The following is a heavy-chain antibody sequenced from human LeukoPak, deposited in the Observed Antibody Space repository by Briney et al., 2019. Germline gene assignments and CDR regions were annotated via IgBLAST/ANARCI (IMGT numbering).Heavy chain of an antibody. J-gene: IGHJ4*02. CDR1: GFTFSSCW. CDR3: ARVTSLTGTIFDS. CDR2: INSDGSST. Sequence: GGSLRLSCAASGFTFSSCWMHWVRQDPGKGLVWVARINSDGSSTSYADSVKGRFTTSRDNAKNTLYPQMSSLRVEDTAVYYCARVTSLTGTIFDSWGQGALVTVSS. V-gene: IGHV3-74*01. D-gene: IGHD1-7*01.